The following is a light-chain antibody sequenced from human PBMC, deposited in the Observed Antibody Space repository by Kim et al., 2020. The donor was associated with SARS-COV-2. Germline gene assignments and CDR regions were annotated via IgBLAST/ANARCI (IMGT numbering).Light chain of an antibody. Sequence: GLRVTISCFGNSSNSGNNYVYWYQQIPGTAPKLLIYRNTQRPSGVPDRCYGSKSGTSTSLAISGLRSEDEADYYCASWDDSLSGPVFGGGTKVTVL. CDR3: ASWDDSLSGPV. CDR2: RNT. V-gene: IGLV1-47*01. CDR1: SSNSGNNY. J-gene: IGLJ3*02.